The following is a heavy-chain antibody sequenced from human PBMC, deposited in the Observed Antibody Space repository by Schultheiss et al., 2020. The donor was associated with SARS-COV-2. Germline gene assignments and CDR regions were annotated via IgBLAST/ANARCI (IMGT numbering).Heavy chain of an antibody. CDR3: ARSHYGDYADY. Sequence: GGSLRLSCAASGSTFSSYWMHWVRQAPGKGLVWVSRISSDGSSTNYADSVKGRFTISRDNAKNTLYLQMNSLRAEDTAVYYCARSHYGDYADYWGQGTLVTVSS. V-gene: IGHV3-74*01. D-gene: IGHD4-17*01. CDR2: ISSDGSST. J-gene: IGHJ4*02. CDR1: GSTFSSYW.